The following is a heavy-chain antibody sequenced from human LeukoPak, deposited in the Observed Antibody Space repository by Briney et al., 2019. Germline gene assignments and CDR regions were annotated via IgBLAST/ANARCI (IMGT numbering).Heavy chain of an antibody. Sequence: SETLSLICAVSGGSISSGGYSWSWIRQPPGKGLEWIGYIYHSGSTYYNPSLKSRVTISVDRSKNQFSLKLSSVTAADTAVYYCARAGGDYYGSGSAFDHWGQGTLVTVSS. D-gene: IGHD3-10*01. J-gene: IGHJ4*02. V-gene: IGHV4-30-2*01. CDR2: IYHSGST. CDR1: GGSISSGGYS. CDR3: ARAGGDYYGSGSAFDH.